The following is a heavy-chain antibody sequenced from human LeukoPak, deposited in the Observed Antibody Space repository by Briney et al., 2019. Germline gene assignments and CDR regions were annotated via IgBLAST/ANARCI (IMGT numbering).Heavy chain of an antibody. CDR1: GGTFSSYA. J-gene: IGHJ6*03. D-gene: IGHD4-17*01. CDR2: IIPIFDTP. CDR3: ARGHDYGDSQEPMDV. Sequence: SVKVSCKASGGTFSSYAISWVRQAPGQGLEWMGRIIPIFDTPNYAQNFQGRVTITTDESTSTAYMELSSLRSEDTAVYYCARGHDYGDSQEPMDVWGKGTTVTVSS. V-gene: IGHV1-69*05.